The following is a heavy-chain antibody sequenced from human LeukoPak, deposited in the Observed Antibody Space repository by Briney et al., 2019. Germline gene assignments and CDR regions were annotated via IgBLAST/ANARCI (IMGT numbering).Heavy chain of an antibody. J-gene: IGHJ4*02. D-gene: IGHD5-18*01. CDR1: GFTVSSNY. CDR2: IYSGGST. V-gene: IGHV3-53*01. Sequence: GGSLRLSCAASGFTVSSNYMSWVRQAPGKGLEWVSVIYSGGSTYYADSVKGRFTISRDNSKNTLYLQMNSLRAEDTAVYYCARSGYSYAFDYWGQGTLVTVSS. CDR3: ARSGYSYAFDY.